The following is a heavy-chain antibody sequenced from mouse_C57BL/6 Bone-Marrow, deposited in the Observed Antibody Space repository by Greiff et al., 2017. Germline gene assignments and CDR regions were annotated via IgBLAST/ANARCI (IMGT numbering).Heavy chain of an antibody. V-gene: IGHV1-52*01. CDR1: GYTFTSYW. J-gene: IGHJ1*03. D-gene: IGHD1-1*01. Sequence: QVQLKQPGAELVRPGSSVKLSCKASGYTFTSYWMHWVKQRPIQGLEWIGNIDPSDSETHYNQKFKDKATLTVDKSSSPAYMQLSSLTSEDSAVYYCARDRDYYGSSLWYFDVWGTGTTVTVSS. CDR2: IDPSDSET. CDR3: ARDRDYYGSSLWYFDV.